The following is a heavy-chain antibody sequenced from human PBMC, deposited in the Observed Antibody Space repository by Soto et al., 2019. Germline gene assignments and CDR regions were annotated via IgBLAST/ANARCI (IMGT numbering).Heavy chain of an antibody. Sequence: LETLSLTCTVSGSSISSSIYYWGWIRQPPGKGLEWIGSIYYSGSTYYNPSLKSRVTISVDTSKNQFSLKLSSVTSADTAVYYCARQFSVYGDYGRYFDLWGQGTLVTVSS. CDR3: ARQFSVYGDYGRYFDL. J-gene: IGHJ4*02. CDR1: GSSISSSIYY. V-gene: IGHV4-39*01. CDR2: IYYSGST. D-gene: IGHD4-17*01.